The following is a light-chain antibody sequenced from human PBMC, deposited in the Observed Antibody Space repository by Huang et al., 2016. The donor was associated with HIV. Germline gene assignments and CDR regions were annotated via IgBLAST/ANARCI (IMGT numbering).Light chain of an antibody. Sequence: EIVMTQSPATLSVSPGERATLSCRASQSVGSNLAWYQQRRGQAPRLLIYAAATRATGIPARFSGSGSGTEFTLTVSSLQSEDFAVYYCQQHTTWPRTFGQGTRV. V-gene: IGKV3-15*01. CDR3: QQHTTWPRT. J-gene: IGKJ1*01. CDR2: AAA. CDR1: QSVGSN.